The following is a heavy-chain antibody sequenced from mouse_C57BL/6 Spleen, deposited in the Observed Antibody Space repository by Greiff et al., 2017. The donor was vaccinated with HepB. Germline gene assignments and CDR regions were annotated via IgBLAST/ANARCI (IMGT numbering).Heavy chain of an antibody. CDR2: IYPGSGST. Sequence: QVQLQQPGAELVTPGASVKMSCKASGYTFTSYWITWVKQRPGQGLEWIGDIYPGSGSTNYNEKFKSKATLTVDTSSSTAYMQLSSLTSEDSAVYYCARKVTYYAMDYWGQGTSVTVSS. D-gene: IGHD1-3*01. V-gene: IGHV1-55*01. CDR3: ARKVTYYAMDY. J-gene: IGHJ4*01. CDR1: GYTFTSYW.